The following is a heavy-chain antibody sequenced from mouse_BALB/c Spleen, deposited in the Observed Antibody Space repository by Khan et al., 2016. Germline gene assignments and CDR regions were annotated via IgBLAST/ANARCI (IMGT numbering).Heavy chain of an antibody. V-gene: IGHV1-77*01. J-gene: IGHJ1*01. CDR2: IYPGSAGT. CDR1: GYTFTDYV. D-gene: IGHD2-1*01. CDR3: ARWSLRSFDV. Sequence: QVQLKQSGPELVKPGASVKMSCKASGYTFTDYVISWVKQRTGQGLEWIGEIYPGSAGTYYNENFKGKATLTADKSSNTAYMQLSSLTYEDSAVFFYARWSLRSFDVWGAGTTVTVSS.